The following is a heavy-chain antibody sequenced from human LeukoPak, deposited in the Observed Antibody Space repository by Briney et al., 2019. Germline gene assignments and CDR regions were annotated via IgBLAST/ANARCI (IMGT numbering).Heavy chain of an antibody. CDR2: ISCDGSNK. V-gene: IGHV3-30-3*01. J-gene: IGHJ4*02. Sequence: PGRSLRLSCAASGFTFSSYAMHWVRQAPGKGLEWVAVISCDGSNKYYADSVKGRFTISRDNSKNTLYLQMNSLRAEDTAVYYCARDLTYCGGDCYWGQGTLVTVSS. CDR3: ARDLTYCGGDCY. CDR1: GFTFSSYA. D-gene: IGHD2-21*02.